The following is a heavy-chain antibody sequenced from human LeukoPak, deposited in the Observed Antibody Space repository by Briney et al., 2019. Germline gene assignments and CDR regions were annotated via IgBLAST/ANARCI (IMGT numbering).Heavy chain of an antibody. J-gene: IGHJ4*02. CDR2: ISHSGIT. CDR1: GGSFRGYY. CDR3: ARAATDSGYDWTTFAS. V-gene: IGHV4-34*01. D-gene: IGHD5-12*01. Sequence: SETLSLTCAVYGGSFRGYYWSWIREPPGKGLEWIGEISHSGITNDNPCLKTRVTISVATSKTQFSLKLNSVTAADTALYSCARAATDSGYDWTTFASWGQGTLVTVSS.